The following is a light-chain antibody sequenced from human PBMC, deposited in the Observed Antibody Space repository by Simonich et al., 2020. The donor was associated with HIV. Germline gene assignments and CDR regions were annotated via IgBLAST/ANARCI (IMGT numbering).Light chain of an antibody. V-gene: IGKV4-1*01. CDR1: QRVLYSSDNKNY. CDR2: WAS. Sequence: DIVMTQSPDSLAVSLGERATINCKSSQRVLYSSDNKNYLAWYQLKPGQPPKLLIYWASTRQSGVPERFSGTGSVTDFTLTISSLQAEDVAVYYCQQCYSSPYTFGQGTKLEIK. J-gene: IGKJ2*01. CDR3: QQCYSSPYT.